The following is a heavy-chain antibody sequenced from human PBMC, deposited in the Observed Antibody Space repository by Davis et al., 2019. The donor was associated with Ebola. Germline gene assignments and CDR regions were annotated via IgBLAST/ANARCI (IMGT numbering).Heavy chain of an antibody. CDR1: GFNFNSYN. Sequence: GESLKISCVASGFNFNSYNMNWVRQAPGKGLKWISRVTGSGRISHYADSVKGRFTISRDNAKNSLSLQMDSLRDEDTAVYYCARGEKVPRRYYNMDVWGQGTTVTVSS. V-gene: IGHV3-48*02. J-gene: IGHJ6*02. D-gene: IGHD1-26*01. CDR3: ARGEKVPRRYYNMDV. CDR2: VTGSGRIS.